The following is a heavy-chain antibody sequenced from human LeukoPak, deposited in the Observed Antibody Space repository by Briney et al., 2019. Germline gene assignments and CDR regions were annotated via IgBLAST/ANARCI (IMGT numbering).Heavy chain of an antibody. D-gene: IGHD1-14*01. CDR1: GFTFSDYY. Sequence: GGSLRLSCAASGFTFSDYYMSWIRQAPGKGLEWVSYISSSGSTIYYADSEKGRFNISRDHAKNSLYLQRNSLRAEDTAVYYCARDGQAGPPDRYAFDIWGQGTMVTVSS. V-gene: IGHV3-11*04. J-gene: IGHJ3*02. CDR2: ISSSGSTI. CDR3: ARDGQAGPPDRYAFDI.